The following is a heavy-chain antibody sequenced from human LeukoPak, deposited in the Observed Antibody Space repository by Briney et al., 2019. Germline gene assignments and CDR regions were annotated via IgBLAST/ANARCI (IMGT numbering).Heavy chain of an antibody. D-gene: IGHD3-22*01. CDR3: ARVNWRDSSGYYDGFCL. V-gene: IGHV1-2*02. CDR2: INPNSGGT. Sequence: GASVKVSCKASGYTFTGYYMHWVRQAPGQGLEWMGWINPNSGGTNYAQKFQGRVTMTRDTSISTAYMELSRLRSDDTAVYYCARVNWRDSSGYYDGFCLWGQGTLVTVSS. CDR1: GYTFTGYY. J-gene: IGHJ4*02.